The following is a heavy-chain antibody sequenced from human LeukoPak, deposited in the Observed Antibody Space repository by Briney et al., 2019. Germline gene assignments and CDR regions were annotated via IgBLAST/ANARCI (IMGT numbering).Heavy chain of an antibody. D-gene: IGHD3-22*01. V-gene: IGHV4-59*01. CDR2: IYYSGST. CDR3: ARGRYDSSGYYLLTTYYFDY. CDR1: GGSISSYY. J-gene: IGHJ4*02. Sequence: SETLSLTCTVSGGSISSYYWSWIRQPPGKGLEWNGYIYYSGSTNYNPSLKSRVTISVDTSKNQFSLKLSSVTAADTAVYYCARGRYDSSGYYLLTTYYFDYWGQGTLVTVYS.